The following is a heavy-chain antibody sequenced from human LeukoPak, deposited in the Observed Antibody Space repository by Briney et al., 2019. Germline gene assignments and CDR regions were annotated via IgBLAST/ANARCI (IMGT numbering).Heavy chain of an antibody. CDR2: IRYDGSNK. Sequence: GGTLRLSCAASGFTFSSHGMHWVRQTPAKGLEWVAFIRYDGSNKYYADSVKGRFIISRDNSKNTLFLQTNSLRAEDTAVYYCARDQGSAKFDYWGQGTLVTVSS. J-gene: IGHJ4*02. CDR1: GFTFSSHG. CDR3: ARDQGSAKFDY. V-gene: IGHV3-30*02.